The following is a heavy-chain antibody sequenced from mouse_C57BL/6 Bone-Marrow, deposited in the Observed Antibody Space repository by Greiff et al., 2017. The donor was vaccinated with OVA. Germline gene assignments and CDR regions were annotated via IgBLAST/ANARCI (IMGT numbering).Heavy chain of an antibody. J-gene: IGHJ2*01. CDR3: ARRELFDY. CDR2: INPNNGGT. Sequence: EVQLQQSGPELVKPGASVKISCKASGYTFTDYYMNWVKQSHGKSLEWIGDINPNNGGTSYNQKFKGKATLTVDKSSSTAYMELRSLTSEDSAVYYCARRELFDYWGQGTTLTVSS. CDR1: GYTFTDYY. V-gene: IGHV1-26*01.